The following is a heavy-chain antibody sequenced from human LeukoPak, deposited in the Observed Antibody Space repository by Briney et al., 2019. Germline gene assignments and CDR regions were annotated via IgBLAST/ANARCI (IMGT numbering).Heavy chain of an antibody. Sequence: PGGSLRLSCAASGFTFSDYYMSWIRQAPGKGLEWVSHISSSGSTIYYADSVKGRFTIYWDNAKNSLYLQMNSLRAEDTAVYYWARRITMGRGVEWYFDYWGQGTLVTVSS. D-gene: IGHD3-10*01. J-gene: IGHJ4*02. V-gene: IGHV3-11*01. CDR3: ARRITMGRGVEWYFDY. CDR2: ISSSGSTI. CDR1: GFTFSDYY.